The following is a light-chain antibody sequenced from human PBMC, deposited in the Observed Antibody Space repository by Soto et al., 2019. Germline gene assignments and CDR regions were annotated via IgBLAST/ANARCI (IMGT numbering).Light chain of an antibody. CDR1: TGTVTSGHY. Sequence: QAVVTQEPSLTVSPGGTVTLTCDSSTGTVTSGHYPYWLQQKPGQVPRTLIYDTSNKHSWTPARFSGSLLGGKAALTLSGAQPEDEADYYCFLSFSDTHNYVFGTGTKLTVL. CDR2: DTS. J-gene: IGLJ1*01. V-gene: IGLV7-46*01. CDR3: FLSFSDTHNYV.